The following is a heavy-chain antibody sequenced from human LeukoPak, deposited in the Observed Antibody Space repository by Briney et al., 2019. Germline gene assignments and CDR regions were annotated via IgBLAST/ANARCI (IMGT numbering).Heavy chain of an antibody. CDR1: GFTFSSYS. J-gene: IGHJ6*02. CDR3: ARDYTAYYGMDV. Sequence: GGSLRLSCAASGFTFSSYSMKWVRQAPGKGLEWVSYISSSSSTIYYADSVKGRFTISRDNAKNSLYLQMNSLRDDDAAVYYCARDYTAYYGMDVWGQGTTVAVSS. V-gene: IGHV3-48*02. D-gene: IGHD3-16*01. CDR2: ISSSSSTI.